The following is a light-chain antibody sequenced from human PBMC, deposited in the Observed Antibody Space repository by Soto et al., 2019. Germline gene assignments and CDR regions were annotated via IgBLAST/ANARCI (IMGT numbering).Light chain of an antibody. CDR1: QSVSSY. CDR3: KQRSNWPGT. Sequence: EIVLTQSPATLSLSPGERATLSCRASQSVSSYLAWYQQKPGQAPRLLIYDASNRATGIPARFSGSGSGTDFTLTISSLAPEDFAVYYCKQRSNWPGTFGQGTKVEIK. V-gene: IGKV3-11*01. J-gene: IGKJ1*01. CDR2: DAS.